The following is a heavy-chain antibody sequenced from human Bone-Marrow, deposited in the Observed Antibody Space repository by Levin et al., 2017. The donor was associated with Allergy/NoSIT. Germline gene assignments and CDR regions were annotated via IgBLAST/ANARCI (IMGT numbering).Heavy chain of an antibody. CDR1: GYSFSTYG. CDR3: VRDLAHCGGDCFYDTFDF. J-gene: IGHJ3*01. V-gene: IGHV1-18*01. CDR2: ISPYNGDT. Sequence: VASVKVSCKASGYSFSTYGISWVRQAPGQGLEWMGWISPYNGDTNYAQNLQGRVTMTTDTSTATVYMELRSLRSDDTAVYYCVRDLAHCGGDCFYDTFDFWGQGTMVTVSS. D-gene: IGHD2-21*02.